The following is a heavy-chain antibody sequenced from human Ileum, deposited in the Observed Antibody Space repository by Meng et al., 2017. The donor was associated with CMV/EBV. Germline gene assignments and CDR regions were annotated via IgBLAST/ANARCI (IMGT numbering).Heavy chain of an antibody. D-gene: IGHD1-1*01. J-gene: IGHJ4*02. CDR2: MSGSGENT. CDR3: VKQDHNFGFDS. Sequence: GGSLRLSCVASGFTFRNFGISWIRQAPGKGLEWVLCMSGSGENTFYADSVKGRFTISRDNSKNTLYLQMDSLRDEDTAIYYGVKQDHNFGFDSWGQGTLVTVSS. V-gene: IGHV3-23*01. CDR1: GFTFRNFG.